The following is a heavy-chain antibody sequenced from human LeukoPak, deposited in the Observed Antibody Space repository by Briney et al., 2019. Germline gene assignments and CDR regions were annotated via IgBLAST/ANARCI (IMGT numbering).Heavy chain of an antibody. CDR2: IIPMFGTA. CDR1: GGSFNNYA. CDR3: ASVRSSTSDAYYYYYGMDV. Sequence: SVKVSCKASGGSFNNYAITWVRQAPGQGLEWMGGIIPMFGTANYAQKFQGRVTMTTDTSTSTAYMELRSLRSDDTAVYYCASVRSSTSDAYYYYYGMDVWGQGTTVTVSS. J-gene: IGHJ6*02. D-gene: IGHD2-2*01. V-gene: IGHV1-69*05.